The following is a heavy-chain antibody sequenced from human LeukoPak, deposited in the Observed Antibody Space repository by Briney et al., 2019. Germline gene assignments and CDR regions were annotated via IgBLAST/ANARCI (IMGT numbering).Heavy chain of an antibody. Sequence: ASVKVSCKASGYTFTSYDINWVRQATGQGLEWMGWMNPNSGNTGYAQKFQGRVTMTRNTSISTAYMELSSLRSGDTAVYYCARSNMVRGVIISRPLDYWGQGTLVTVSP. V-gene: IGHV1-8*01. CDR3: ARSNMVRGVIISRPLDY. J-gene: IGHJ4*02. CDR1: GYTFTSYD. CDR2: MNPNSGNT. D-gene: IGHD3-10*01.